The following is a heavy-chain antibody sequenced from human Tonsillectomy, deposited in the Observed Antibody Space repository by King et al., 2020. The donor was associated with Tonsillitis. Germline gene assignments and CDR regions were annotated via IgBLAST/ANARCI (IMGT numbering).Heavy chain of an antibody. V-gene: IGHV3-30*04. J-gene: IGHJ3*02. D-gene: IGHD3-22*01. CDR1: GFTFRSYA. CDR2: ISFEGSNK. CDR3: TRLNPERIVVVIADAFDI. Sequence: VQLVESGGGVVQPGRSLRLSCAASGFTFRSYAMHWVRQAPGKGLEWMAIISFEGSNKYYADSVKGRFTISRDNSKNMLYLQMNSVRAEDTAVYYCTRLNPERIVVVIADAFDIWGQGTVVTVSS.